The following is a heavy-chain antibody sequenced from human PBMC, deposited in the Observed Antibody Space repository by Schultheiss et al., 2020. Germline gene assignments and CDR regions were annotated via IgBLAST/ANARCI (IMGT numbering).Heavy chain of an antibody. Sequence: SETLSLTCAVYGGSFSGYYWSWIRQPPGKGLEWIGEINHSGSTNYNPSLKSRVTISVDTSKTQFSLKLSSVTAADTAVYYCARGAGTVTTVGADFDYWGQGSLGTVSS. CDR3: ARGAGTVTTVGADFDY. CDR2: INHSGST. J-gene: IGHJ4*02. D-gene: IGHD4-17*01. V-gene: IGHV4-34*01. CDR1: GGSFSGYY.